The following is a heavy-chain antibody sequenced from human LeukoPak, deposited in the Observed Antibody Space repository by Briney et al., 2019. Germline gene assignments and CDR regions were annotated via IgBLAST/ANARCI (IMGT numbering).Heavy chain of an antibody. J-gene: IGHJ6*02. D-gene: IGHD2-2*01. CDR3: AKDMEDIVVVPGSYGMDV. CDR2: ISWNSGSI. V-gene: IGHV3-9*01. CDR1: GFTFDDYA. Sequence: PGRSLRLSCAASGFTFDDYAMHWVRQAPGKGLEWVSGISWNSGSIGYADSVKGRFTISRDNAKNCLYLQMNSLRAEDTALYYCAKDMEDIVVVPGSYGMDVWGQGTTVTVSS.